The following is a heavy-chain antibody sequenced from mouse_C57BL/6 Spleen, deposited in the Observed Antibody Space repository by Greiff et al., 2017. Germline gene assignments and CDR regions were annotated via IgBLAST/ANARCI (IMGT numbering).Heavy chain of an antibody. J-gene: IGHJ2*01. D-gene: IGHD1-1*02. Sequence: VQLQQPGTELVKPGASVKLSCKASGYTFTSYWMHWVKQRPGQGLEWIGNINPSNGGTNYNEKFKSKATLTVDKSSSTAYMQRIRLTSEDSAVYYGEYCGGEDYFGYWGKGTTLTVSS. CDR1: GYTFTSYW. CDR3: EYCGGEDYFGY. V-gene: IGHV1-53*01. CDR2: INPSNGGT.